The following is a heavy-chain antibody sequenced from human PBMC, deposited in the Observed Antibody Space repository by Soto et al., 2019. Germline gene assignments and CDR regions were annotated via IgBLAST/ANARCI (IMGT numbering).Heavy chain of an antibody. D-gene: IGHD5-18*01. V-gene: IGHV3-30-3*01. CDR2: ISYDGSNK. CDR3: ARDTDTAMVKGWPYYYYGMDV. CDR1: GFTFSSYA. Sequence: GGSLRLSCAASGFTFSSYAMHWVRQAPGKGLEWVAVISYDGSNKYYADSVKGRFTISRDNSKNTLYLQMNSLRAEDTAVYYCARDTDTAMVKGWPYYYYGMDVWGQGTTVTVSS. J-gene: IGHJ6*02.